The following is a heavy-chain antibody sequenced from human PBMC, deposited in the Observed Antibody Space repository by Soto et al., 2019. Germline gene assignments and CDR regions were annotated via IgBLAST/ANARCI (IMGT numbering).Heavy chain of an antibody. Sequence: QVKLQESGPGLVKPSQTLSLTYTVSGGSISSGDVYWSWIRQAPGKGLEWIGYIYRSGSTKYNPSLKSRLTISVDTSKNQFSLDLSSVTAADSAVYYCARRPYFAGSGSVDYFDYWGQGTLVTVSS. J-gene: IGHJ4*02. CDR1: GGSISSGDVY. CDR2: IYRSGST. D-gene: IGHD3-10*01. V-gene: IGHV4-30-4*01. CDR3: ARRPYFAGSGSVDYFDY.